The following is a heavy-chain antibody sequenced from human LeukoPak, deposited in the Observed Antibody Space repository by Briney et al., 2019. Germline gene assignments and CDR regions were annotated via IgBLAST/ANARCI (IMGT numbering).Heavy chain of an antibody. Sequence: PGGSLRLSCAASGFTFSSYGMHWVRQAPGKGLEWVAVISYDGSNKYYADSVKGRFTISRDNSKNTLYLQMNSLGAEDTAVYYRVRTWGSGYSAPPGDWGQGSLVTVSS. CDR2: ISYDGSNK. V-gene: IGHV3-30*03. D-gene: IGHD6-13*01. J-gene: IGHJ4*02. CDR1: GFTFSSYG. CDR3: VRTWGSGYSAPPGD.